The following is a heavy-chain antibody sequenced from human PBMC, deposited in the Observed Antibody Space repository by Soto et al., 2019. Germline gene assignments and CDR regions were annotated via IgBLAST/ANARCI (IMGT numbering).Heavy chain of an antibody. D-gene: IGHD3-3*01. CDR1: GFTFSSYG. Sequence: LRLSCAASGFTFSSYGMHWVRQAPGKGLEWVAVIWYDGSNKYYADSVKGRFTISRDNSKNTLYLQMNSLRAEDTAVYYCARDSRYYDFWSGYYDNWFDPWGQGTLVTVSS. CDR3: ARDSRYYDFWSGYYDNWFDP. CDR2: IWYDGSNK. V-gene: IGHV3-33*01. J-gene: IGHJ5*02.